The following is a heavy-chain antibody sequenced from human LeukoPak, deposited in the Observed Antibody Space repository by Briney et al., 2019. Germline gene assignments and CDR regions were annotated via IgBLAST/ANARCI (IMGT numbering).Heavy chain of an antibody. J-gene: IGHJ6*02. CDR2: IYSGGST. CDR3: ARDSNSDYYYYGMDV. Sequence: GGSLRLSCAASGLTVSSNYMSWVRQAPGKGLEWVSVIYSGGSTYYADSVKGRFTISRDNSKNTLYLQMNSLRAEDTAVYYCARDSNSDYYYYGMDVWGQGTTVTVSS. D-gene: IGHD4-4*01. CDR1: GLTVSSNY. V-gene: IGHV3-66*01.